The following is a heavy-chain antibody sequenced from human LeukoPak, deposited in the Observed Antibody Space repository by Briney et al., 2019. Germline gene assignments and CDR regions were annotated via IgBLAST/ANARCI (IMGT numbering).Heavy chain of an antibody. CDR2: INPNSGGT. Sequence: GASVKVSCKASGYTFTGYYMHWVRQAPGQGLEWMGWINPNSGGTNYAQKFQGRVTMTRDTPISTAYMELSRLRSDDTAVYYCATSDPIVGATGGAFDIWGQGTMVTVSS. D-gene: IGHD1-26*01. CDR1: GYTFTGYY. CDR3: ATSDPIVGATGGAFDI. J-gene: IGHJ3*02. V-gene: IGHV1-2*02.